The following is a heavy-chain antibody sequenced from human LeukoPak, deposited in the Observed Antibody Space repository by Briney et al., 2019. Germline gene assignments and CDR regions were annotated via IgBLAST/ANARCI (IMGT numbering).Heavy chain of an antibody. CDR3: AKDTDYDSSGYHAFDI. Sequence: GGSLRLSCAASGFTFSSYAMHWVRQAPGKGLEWVAVISYDGSNKYYADSVKGRFTISRDNSKNTLYLQMNSLRAEDTAVYYCAKDTDYDSSGYHAFDIWGQGTMVTVSS. J-gene: IGHJ3*02. CDR1: GFTFSSYA. D-gene: IGHD3-22*01. CDR2: ISYDGSNK. V-gene: IGHV3-30-3*01.